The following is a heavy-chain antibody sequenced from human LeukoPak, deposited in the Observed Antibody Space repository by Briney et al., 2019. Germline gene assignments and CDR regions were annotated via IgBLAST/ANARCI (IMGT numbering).Heavy chain of an antibody. J-gene: IGHJ3*01. Sequence: GGSLRLSCAASGFTFSSYGMHWVRQAPGKGLEWVAFIRHDGSNKYYADSVKGRFTISRDSSKNTLYLQMNSLRPEDTALYYCSAGEGYYDSSDYYSAWAFNVWGQGTMVTVSS. D-gene: IGHD3-22*01. CDR1: GFTFSSYG. CDR3: SAGEGYYDSSDYYSAWAFNV. V-gene: IGHV3-30*02. CDR2: IRHDGSNK.